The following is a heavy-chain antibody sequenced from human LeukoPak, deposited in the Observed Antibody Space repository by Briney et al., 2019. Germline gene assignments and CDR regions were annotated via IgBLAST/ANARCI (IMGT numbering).Heavy chain of an antibody. Sequence: GGSLKLSCAASAFTFSDYSMNWVRQAPGKGLEWVSYISGRSSTIYYADSVKGRFTISRDNAKNSMYLQMDSLRAEDTAVYYCARDRIKSGSYYFDYWGQGTLVTVSS. V-gene: IGHV3-48*01. CDR3: ARDRIKSGSYYFDY. CDR1: AFTFSDYS. CDR2: ISGRSSTI. J-gene: IGHJ4*02. D-gene: IGHD1-26*01.